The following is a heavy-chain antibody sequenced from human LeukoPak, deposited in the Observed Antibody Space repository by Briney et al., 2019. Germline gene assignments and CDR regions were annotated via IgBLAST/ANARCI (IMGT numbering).Heavy chain of an antibody. V-gene: IGHV4-39*07. Sequence: SETLSLTCTVSGGSISSGGYYWSWIRQPPGKGLEWIGSIYYSGSTYYNPSLKSRVTISVDTSKNQFSLKLSSVTAADTAVYYCATRVRGGYNWFDPWGQGTLVTVSS. CDR1: GGSISSGGYY. CDR3: ATRVRGGYNWFDP. D-gene: IGHD3-10*01. J-gene: IGHJ5*02. CDR2: IYYSGST.